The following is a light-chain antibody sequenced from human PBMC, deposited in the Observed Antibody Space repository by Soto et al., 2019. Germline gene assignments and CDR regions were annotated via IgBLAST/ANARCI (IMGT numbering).Light chain of an antibody. Sequence: ETVLTQSPGTLSLSPGERATLSCRASQSVSSSLAWYQQKPGQAPRLLIYGTSTRATDTPDRFSGSGSGTDFTLTISRLEPEDFAVYYCQQYGNSPFTFGPGTKVDIK. CDR3: QQYGNSPFT. V-gene: IGKV3-20*01. CDR2: GTS. CDR1: QSVSSS. J-gene: IGKJ3*01.